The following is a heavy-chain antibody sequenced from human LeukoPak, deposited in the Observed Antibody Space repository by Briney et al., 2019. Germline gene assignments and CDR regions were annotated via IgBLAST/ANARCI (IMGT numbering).Heavy chain of an antibody. CDR3: ARAWLRLNPYFDY. D-gene: IGHD5-12*01. V-gene: IGHV1-2*03. CDR1: GYTFTGYY. J-gene: IGHJ4*02. Sequence: LVASVKVSCKASGYTFTGYYMHWVRQPPGQGLEWMGWINPNSGGTNYAQKFQGRVTMTRDTSISTAHMELSRLRSDDTAVYYCARAWLRLNPYFDYWGQGTLVTVSS. CDR2: INPNSGGT.